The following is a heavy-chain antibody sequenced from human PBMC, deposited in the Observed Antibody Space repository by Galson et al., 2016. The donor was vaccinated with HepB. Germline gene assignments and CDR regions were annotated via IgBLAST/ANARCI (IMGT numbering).Heavy chain of an antibody. CDR2: ISGSGGST. CDR1: GFTFNKYG. Sequence: SLRLSCAASGFTFNKYGMNWVRQSPGKGLEWVSLISGSGGSTYYADSVKGRFTISRDNSNNTLYLQMTSLRVEDTAIYFCARAPIVIVPVYTYFGLNIWGQGTTVTVSS. D-gene: IGHD2/OR15-2a*01. V-gene: IGHV3-23*01. CDR3: ARAPIVIVPVYTYFGLNI. J-gene: IGHJ6*02.